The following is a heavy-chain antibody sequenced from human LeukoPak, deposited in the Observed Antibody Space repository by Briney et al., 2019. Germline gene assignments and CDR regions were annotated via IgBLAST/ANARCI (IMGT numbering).Heavy chain of an antibody. D-gene: IGHD5-12*01. CDR1: GGSISSGDYY. V-gene: IGHV4-30-4*08. Sequence: SETLSLTCTVSGGSISSGDYYWNWIRQPRGKGLELIGYIYYTGSTYYNPSLKSRVTMSIDTSKNQFSLKLSSVTAADTAVYYCARDSTGYDYFDYWGQGALVTVSS. CDR2: IYYTGST. CDR3: ARDSTGYDYFDY. J-gene: IGHJ4*02.